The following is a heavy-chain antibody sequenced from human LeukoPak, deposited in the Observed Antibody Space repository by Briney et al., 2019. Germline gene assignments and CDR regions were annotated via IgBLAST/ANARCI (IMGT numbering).Heavy chain of an antibody. D-gene: IGHD2-15*01. V-gene: IGHV4-59*08. J-gene: IGHJ4*02. CDR3: AGSRYCSGGSCYFGYFDY. CDR1: GGSISSYY. CDR2: IYYSGST. Sequence: SSETLSLTCTVSGGSISSYYWSWIRQPPGKGLEWIGYIYYSGSTNYNPSLKSRVTISVDTSKNQFSLKLSSVTAADTAVYYCAGSRYCSGGSCYFGYFDYWGQGTLVTVSS.